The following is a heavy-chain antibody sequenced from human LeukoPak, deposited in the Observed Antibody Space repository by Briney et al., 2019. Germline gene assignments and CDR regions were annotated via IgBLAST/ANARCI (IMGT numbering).Heavy chain of an antibody. V-gene: IGHV5-51*01. J-gene: IGHJ4*02. Sequence: GESLKISCKGSGYSFTSYWIGWVRQVPGKGLEWLGIINPGDSDTRYSPSFQGQVTISADKSISTANFQWSSLKASDTAMYYCARRIGSGWYDYWGQGTLVTVSS. CDR2: INPGDSDT. CDR1: GYSFTSYW. D-gene: IGHD6-19*01. CDR3: ARRIGSGWYDY.